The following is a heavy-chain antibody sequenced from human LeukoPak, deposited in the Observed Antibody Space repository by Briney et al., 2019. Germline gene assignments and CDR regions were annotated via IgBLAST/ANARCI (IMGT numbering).Heavy chain of an antibody. CDR1: GYSISSGYY. Sequence: SETLSLTCTVSGYSISSGYYWSWIRQPPGKGLEWIGYISYSGSTNYNPSLKSRVTISVDTSKNHFSLRLSSVTAADTAVYYCARVTGYMVEDYFDYWGQGTLVTVSS. J-gene: IGHJ4*02. CDR2: ISYSGST. D-gene: IGHD6-13*01. V-gene: IGHV4-61*03. CDR3: ARVTGYMVEDYFDY.